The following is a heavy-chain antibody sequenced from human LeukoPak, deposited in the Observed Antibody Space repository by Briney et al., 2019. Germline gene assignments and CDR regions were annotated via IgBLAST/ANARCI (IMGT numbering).Heavy chain of an antibody. CDR1: GDSVSSNSAA. J-gene: IGHJ4*02. Sequence: SQTLSLTCAISGDSVSSNSAAWSWIRQSPSRGLEWLGRTYYRSKWYNDYAESVKSRISLNPDTSKNQFSLQLNSVTPEDTAVYYCGRSGQWLVIDYWGQGTLVTVSS. V-gene: IGHV6-1*01. CDR3: GRSGQWLVIDY. D-gene: IGHD6-19*01. CDR2: TYYRSKWYN.